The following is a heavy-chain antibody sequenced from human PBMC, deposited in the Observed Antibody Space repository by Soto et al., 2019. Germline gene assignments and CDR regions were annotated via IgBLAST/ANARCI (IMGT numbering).Heavy chain of an antibody. CDR3: ARVGRFGVVMYHFDY. CDR1: GYTFTSYG. D-gene: IGHD3-3*01. V-gene: IGHV1-18*04. Sequence: ASVKVSCKASGYTFTSYGISWVRQAPGQGLEWMGWISAYNGNTNYAQKLQGRVTMTTDTSTSTAYMELRSLRSDDTAVYYCARVGRFGVVMYHFDYWGQGTLVTVSS. CDR2: ISAYNGNT. J-gene: IGHJ4*02.